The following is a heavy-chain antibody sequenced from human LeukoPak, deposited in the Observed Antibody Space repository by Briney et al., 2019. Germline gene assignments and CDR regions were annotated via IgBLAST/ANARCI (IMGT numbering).Heavy chain of an antibody. CDR2: ISAYNGNT. V-gene: IGHV1-18*01. CDR1: GYTFTSYG. D-gene: IGHD3-22*01. CDR3: ARDSGLTMIVVVPFDY. J-gene: IGHJ4*02. Sequence: ASVNVSCKASGYTFTSYGISWLRQAPGQGLEWMGWISAYNGNTNYAQKLQGRVTMTTDTSTSTAYMELRSLRSDDTAVYYCARDSGLTMIVVVPFDYWGQGTLVTVSS.